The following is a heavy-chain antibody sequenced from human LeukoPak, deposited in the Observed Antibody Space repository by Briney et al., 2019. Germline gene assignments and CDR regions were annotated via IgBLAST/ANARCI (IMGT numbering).Heavy chain of an antibody. V-gene: IGHV3-30*15. CDR2: ISYDGSNK. Sequence: GGSLRLSCAASGFTFSSYAMHWVRQAPGKGLEWVAVISYDGSNKYYADSVKGRFTISRDNSKNTLYLQMSSLRAEDTAVYYCARDNGPLSGSYFDYWGQGTLVTVSS. J-gene: IGHJ4*02. CDR1: GFTFSSYA. CDR3: ARDNGPLSGSYFDY. D-gene: IGHD1-26*01.